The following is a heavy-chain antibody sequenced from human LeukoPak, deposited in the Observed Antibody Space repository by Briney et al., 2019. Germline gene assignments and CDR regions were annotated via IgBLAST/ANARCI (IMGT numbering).Heavy chain of an antibody. CDR1: GYTITNNY. CDR3: ATDHSMANTAWWFDP. D-gene: IGHD5-24*01. CDR2: INPSGTGT. J-gene: IGHJ5*02. Sequence: ASVKVSCKASGYTITNNYMHWVRQAPGQGLEWMGVINPSGTGTSYAQKFQGRITMSRDTTTSTVYMELSSLRSEDTAFYYCATDHSMANTAWWFDPWGQGTLVTVSS. V-gene: IGHV1-46*01.